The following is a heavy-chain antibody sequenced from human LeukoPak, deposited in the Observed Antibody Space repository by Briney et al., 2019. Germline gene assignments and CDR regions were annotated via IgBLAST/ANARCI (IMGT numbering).Heavy chain of an antibody. Sequence: SETLSLTCAVSGDSFSSHYWTWIRQSPGTGLEWIGYISHIGRTNYNPSLKSRVTISIDTSKNQFSLRLRSVTAADTAVYYCARDLVTVTKGFDIWGQGTMVSVSS. V-gene: IGHV4-59*11. CDR3: ARDLVTVTKGFDI. CDR1: GDSFSSHY. D-gene: IGHD4-17*01. CDR2: ISHIGRT. J-gene: IGHJ3*02.